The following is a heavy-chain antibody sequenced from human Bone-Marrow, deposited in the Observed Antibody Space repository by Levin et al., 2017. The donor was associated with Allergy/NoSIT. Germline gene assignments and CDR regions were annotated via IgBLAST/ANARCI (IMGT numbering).Heavy chain of an antibody. CDR1: GFTFSIYS. CDR2: ISRTSSTI. CDR3: ARRYCSGDTCSFDY. V-gene: IGHV3-48*02. J-gene: IGHJ4*02. Sequence: LSLTCAASGFTFSIYSMNWVRQAPGKGLEWVSYISRTSSTIYYADSVKGRFTISRDNAKNSLYLQMNSLRDEDTAVYYCARRYCSGDTCSFDYWGQGTLVTVSS. D-gene: IGHD2-15*01.